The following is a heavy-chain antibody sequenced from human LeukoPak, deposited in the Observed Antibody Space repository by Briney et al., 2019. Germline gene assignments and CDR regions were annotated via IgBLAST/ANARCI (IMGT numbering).Heavy chain of an antibody. V-gene: IGHV3-23*01. Sequence: PGGSLRLSCAASGFTFSSYAMSWVRQAPGKGLEWVSAISGSGGSTYYADSAKGRFTTSRDNSKNTLYLQMNSLRAEDTAVYYCAKDLPPETYYYYGMDVWGQGTTVTVSS. CDR3: AKDLPPETYYYYGMDV. CDR1: GFTFSSYA. J-gene: IGHJ6*02. CDR2: ISGSGGST.